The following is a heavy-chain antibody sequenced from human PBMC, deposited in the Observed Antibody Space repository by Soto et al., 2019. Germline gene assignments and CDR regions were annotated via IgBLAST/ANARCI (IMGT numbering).Heavy chain of an antibody. CDR1: GYTLTGEY. CDR3: ARERDMVRGLRALGYYFDF. D-gene: IGHD3-10*01. J-gene: IGHJ4*02. V-gene: IGHV1-2*04. Sequence: ASVKVSCKASGYTLTGEYMHWVRQAPGQGLEWMGWINPDSGGTKYAQKFQGWVTMTRDTSISTAYMELNMLRSDDTAVYYCARERDMVRGLRALGYYFDFWGRGTLVTVSS. CDR2: INPDSGGT.